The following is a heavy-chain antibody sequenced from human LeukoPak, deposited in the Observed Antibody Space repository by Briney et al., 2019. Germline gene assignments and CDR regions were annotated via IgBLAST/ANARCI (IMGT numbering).Heavy chain of an antibody. CDR2: IIQMFGAT. Sequence: GASVKVSCKASGGTLSSYAISWVRQAPGQGLEWMGGIIQMFGATDYAQKFQGRVTITTDTSTSTAYMELRSLRSDDTAVYYCARDPRWELLYEGLGAFDIWGQGTMVTVSS. CDR1: GGTLSSYA. J-gene: IGHJ3*02. D-gene: IGHD1-26*01. CDR3: ARDPRWELLYEGLGAFDI. V-gene: IGHV1-69*05.